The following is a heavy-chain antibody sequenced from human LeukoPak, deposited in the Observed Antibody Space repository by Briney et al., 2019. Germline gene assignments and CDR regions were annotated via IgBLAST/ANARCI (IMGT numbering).Heavy chain of an antibody. D-gene: IGHD5-24*01. CDR1: GFTFSSYS. CDR2: ISSSSSNI. V-gene: IGHV3-21*01. Sequence: PGGSLRLSCAASGFTFSSYSMNWVRQAPGKGLEWVSSISSSSSNIFYADSVKRRFTISRDNAKNSLYLQMSSLRADDTAVYYWASESSKWLHKNWGQRTLVTVSS. J-gene: IGHJ4*02. CDR3: ASESSKWLHKN.